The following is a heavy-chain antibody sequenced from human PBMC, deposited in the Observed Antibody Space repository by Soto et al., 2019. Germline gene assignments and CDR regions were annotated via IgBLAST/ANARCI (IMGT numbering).Heavy chain of an antibody. CDR3: ASQIAVAASDAFDI. CDR1: GGSISSSSYY. V-gene: IGHV4-39*01. J-gene: IGHJ3*02. Sequence: SETLSLTCTVSGGSISSSSYYWGWIRQPPGKGLEWIGSIYYSGSTYYNPSLKSRVTISVDTSKNQFSLKLSSVTAADTAVYNCASQIAVAASDAFDIWGQGTMVTVSS. D-gene: IGHD6-19*01. CDR2: IYYSGST.